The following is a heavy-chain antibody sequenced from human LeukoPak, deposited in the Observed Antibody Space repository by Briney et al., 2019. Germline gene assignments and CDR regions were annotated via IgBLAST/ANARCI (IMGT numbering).Heavy chain of an antibody. V-gene: IGHV1-18*01. D-gene: IGHD6-13*01. CDR1: GYTFTSYG. J-gene: IGHJ4*02. CDR3: ARRPGSSSWYESCDY. Sequence: ASVKVSCKASGYTFTSYGISWVRQAPGQGLEWMGWISAYNGNTNYAQKLQGRVTMTTDTSTNTAYMELRSLRSDDTAVYYCARRPGSSSWYESCDYWGQGTLVTVSS. CDR2: ISAYNGNT.